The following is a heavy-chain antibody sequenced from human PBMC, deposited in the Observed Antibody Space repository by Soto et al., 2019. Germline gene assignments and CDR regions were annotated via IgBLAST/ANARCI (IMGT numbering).Heavy chain of an antibody. CDR2: IHGDGDYI. CDR1: GFTFSCCA. CDR3: LKNRGAGSLSNWYFAS. V-gene: IGHV3-23*01. D-gene: IGHD6-13*01. Sequence: EVQLLESGGGLVQPGGSLRLSCAASGFTFSCCAMSWFRQAPGEGLDYVSTIHGDGDYINYSDSVKVRFTISRDNSRNTLDLQMTSRRADDTAVYYCLKNRGAGSLSNWYFASWGRGSLVTGSS. J-gene: IGHJ2*01.